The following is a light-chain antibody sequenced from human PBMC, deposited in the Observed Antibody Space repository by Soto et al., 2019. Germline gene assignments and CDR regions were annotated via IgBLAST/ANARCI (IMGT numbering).Light chain of an antibody. Sequence: EIVLTQSPGTLSLSPGERATLSCMASQSVSSSYLAWYQQKPGQAPRLLIYGASSRATGIPDRFSGSGSGTDFTLTISRLEPEDFAVYYCQQYGSSRWTFGQGTRWIS. J-gene: IGKJ1*01. CDR2: GAS. V-gene: IGKV3-20*01. CDR3: QQYGSSRWT. CDR1: QSVSSSY.